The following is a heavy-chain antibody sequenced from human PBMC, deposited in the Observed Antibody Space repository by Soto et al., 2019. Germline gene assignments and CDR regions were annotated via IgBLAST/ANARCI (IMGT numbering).Heavy chain of an antibody. Sequence: PSETLSLTCAVYGGSFSGYYWRWIRQPPGKGLEWIGEINHSGSTNYNPSLKRRVTISVDTSKNQFSLKLSSVTAADTAVYYCARGLYDFWSGYKNWVDTWGQGTLVTVSS. CDR2: INHSGST. CDR3: ARGLYDFWSGYKNWVDT. J-gene: IGHJ5*02. D-gene: IGHD3-3*01. V-gene: IGHV4-34*01. CDR1: GGSFSGYY.